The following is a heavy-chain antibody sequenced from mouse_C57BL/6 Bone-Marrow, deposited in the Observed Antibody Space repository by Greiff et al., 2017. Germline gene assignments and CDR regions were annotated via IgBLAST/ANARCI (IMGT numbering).Heavy chain of an antibody. V-gene: IGHV4-1*01. CDR3: ARFMDY. CDR1: RVDFSRYW. Sequence: EASRVDFSRYWMRWVRRAPGKGLEWLGEIHPDSSTINYAPSLKDKFIISRDNAKNTLYLQMRKVRSEDTALYYCARFMDYWGQGTSVTVSS. CDR2: IHPDSSTI. J-gene: IGHJ4*01.